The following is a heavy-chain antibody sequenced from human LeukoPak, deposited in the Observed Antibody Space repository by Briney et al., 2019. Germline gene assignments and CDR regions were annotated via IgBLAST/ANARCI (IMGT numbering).Heavy chain of an antibody. CDR2: ISGSGGST. V-gene: IGHV3-23*01. Sequence: GGSLRFSCAASGFTFSSYAMSWVRQAPGKGLEWVSAISGSGGSTYYADSVKGRFTISRDNAKNTLYLQMNSLRLEDTAVYYCARENLAAAADYWGQGTVVTVSS. CDR3: ARENLAAAADY. D-gene: IGHD6-25*01. CDR1: GFTFSSYA. J-gene: IGHJ4*02.